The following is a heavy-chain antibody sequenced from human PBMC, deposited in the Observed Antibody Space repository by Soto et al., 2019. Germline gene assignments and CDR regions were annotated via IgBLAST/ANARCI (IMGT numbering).Heavy chain of an antibody. J-gene: IGHJ6*02. Sequence: EVQLVESGGGLVKPGGSLRLSCAASGFTFSNAWMSWVRQAPGKGLEWVGRIKSKTDGGTTGYAAPVKGRFTISRDDSTNTLYLQMNSLKTEDTAVYYCTTGLYGSGSSGGMDVWGQGTTVTVSS. V-gene: IGHV3-15*01. CDR1: GFTFSNAW. D-gene: IGHD3-10*01. CDR3: TTGLYGSGSSGGMDV. CDR2: IKSKTDGGTT.